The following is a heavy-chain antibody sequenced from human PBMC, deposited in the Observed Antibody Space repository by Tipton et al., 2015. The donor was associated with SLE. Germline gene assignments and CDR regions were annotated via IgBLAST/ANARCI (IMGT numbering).Heavy chain of an antibody. CDR2: FYPGGTT. CDR1: GDSISYYY. D-gene: IGHD3-10*01. V-gene: IGHV4-4*07. CDR3: ARITVGQPDY. J-gene: IGHJ4*02. Sequence: TLSLTCTVSGDSISYYYWSWIRQSAGKGLEWMGRFYPGGTTSYNPSFKSRVTMSLDTSKNQFSLKLSSVTAADTAVYYCARITVGQPDYWGQGTLVTVSS.